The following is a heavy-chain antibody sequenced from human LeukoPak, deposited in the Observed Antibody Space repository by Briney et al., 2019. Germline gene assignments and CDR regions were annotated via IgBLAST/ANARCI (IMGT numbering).Heavy chain of an antibody. CDR2: INHSGST. Sequence: SETLSLTCAVYGGSFSGYYWSWIRQPPGKGLEWIGEINHSGSTNYNPSLKSRVTISVDTSKNQFPLKLSSVAAADTAVYYCARGRVAAAGTPGYWGQGTLVTVSS. V-gene: IGHV4-34*01. J-gene: IGHJ4*02. CDR3: ARGRVAAAGTPGY. CDR1: GGSFSGYY. D-gene: IGHD6-13*01.